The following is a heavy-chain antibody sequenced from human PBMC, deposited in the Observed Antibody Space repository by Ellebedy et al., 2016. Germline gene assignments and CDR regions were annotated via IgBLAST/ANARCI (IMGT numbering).Heavy chain of an antibody. D-gene: IGHD2-21*02. CDR1: GFTFSDYY. CDR2: ISSSGSTI. CDR3: VRCGGNCYTSTSGMDV. V-gene: IGHV3-11*04. J-gene: IGHJ6*02. Sequence: GESLKISXAASGFTFSDYYMSWIRQAPGKGLEWVSYISSSGSTIYYADSVKGRFTISRDNSKNTLYLQMNSLRTEDTAVFYCVRCGGNCYTSTSGMDVWGQGTTVIVSS.